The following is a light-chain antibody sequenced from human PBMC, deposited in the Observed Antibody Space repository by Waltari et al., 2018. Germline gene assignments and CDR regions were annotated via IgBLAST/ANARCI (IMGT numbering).Light chain of an antibody. J-gene: IGLJ2*01. CDR1: SSNIGRTY. V-gene: IGLV1-47*01. Sequence: QSVLTQPPSASGTPGQRVPISCSGRSSNIGRTYVYWYQQLPGTAPKLLIYRNNQRPSGVPDRFSGSKSGTSASLAISGLRSEDEADYYCAAWDDSLSGVVFGGGTKLTVL. CDR2: RNN. CDR3: AAWDDSLSGVV.